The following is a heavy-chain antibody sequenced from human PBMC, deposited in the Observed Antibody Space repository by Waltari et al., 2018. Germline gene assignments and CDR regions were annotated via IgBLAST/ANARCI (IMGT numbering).Heavy chain of an antibody. CDR3: ARAVAGFYFDN. V-gene: IGHV3-74*01. CDR2: INSDGSTT. J-gene: IGHJ4*02. D-gene: IGHD6-19*01. Sequence: EVQLVESGGGLVQPGGSLRLSCAASGFTFNSSWMHWVRQVPGKGLVWVSRINSDGSTTTYADSVKGRLTISRDNAKNTLYLQMNSLRAEDTAVYYCARAVAGFYFDNWGQGALVTVSS. CDR1: GFTFNSSW.